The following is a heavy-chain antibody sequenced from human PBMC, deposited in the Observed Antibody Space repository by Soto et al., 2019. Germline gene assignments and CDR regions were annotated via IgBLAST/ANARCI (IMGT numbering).Heavy chain of an antibody. J-gene: IGHJ6*02. V-gene: IGHV4-4*02. CDR1: GGSISSSNW. D-gene: IGHD3-10*01. Sequence: SETLSLTCAVSGGSISSSNWWSWVRQPPGKGLEWIGEIYHSGSTNYNPSLKSRVTISVDKSKNQFSLKLSSVTAADTAVYYCARDDRRLPGVEGYYYYGMDFWGPGIMVTVFS. CDR2: IYHSGST. CDR3: ARDDRRLPGVEGYYYYGMDF.